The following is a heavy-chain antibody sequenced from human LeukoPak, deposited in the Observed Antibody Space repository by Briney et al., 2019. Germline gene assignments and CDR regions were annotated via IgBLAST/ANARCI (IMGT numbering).Heavy chain of an antibody. CDR3: ARAQWSCSSTSCHNDGNYYYYYMDV. CDR1: GFTFSSYW. J-gene: IGHJ6*03. D-gene: IGHD2-2*01. V-gene: IGHV3-74*01. Sequence: PGGSLRLSCAASGFTFSSYWMHWVRQAPGKGLVWVSRINTDGSSTSYADSVKGRFTISRDNAKNTLYLQMNSLRAEDTAVYYCARAQWSCSSTSCHNDGNYYYYYMDVWGKGTTVTVSS. CDR2: INTDGSST.